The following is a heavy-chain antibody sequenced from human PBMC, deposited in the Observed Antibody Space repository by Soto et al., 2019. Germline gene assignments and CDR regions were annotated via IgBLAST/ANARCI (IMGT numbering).Heavy chain of an antibody. Sequence: PGESLKISCKGSGYSFTSYWISWVRQMPGKGLEWMGRIDPSDSYTNYSPSFQGHVTISADKSISTAYLQWSSLKASDTAMYYCERHGPVVPAAGGYAFDIWGQGTMVTVSS. V-gene: IGHV5-10-1*01. D-gene: IGHD2-2*01. CDR1: GYSFTSYW. J-gene: IGHJ3*02. CDR3: ERHGPVVPAAGGYAFDI. CDR2: IDPSDSYT.